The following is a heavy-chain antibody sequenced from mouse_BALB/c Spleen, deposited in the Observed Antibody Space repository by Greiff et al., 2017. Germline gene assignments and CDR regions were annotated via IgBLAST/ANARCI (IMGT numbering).Heavy chain of an antibody. Sequence: EVKLVESGPELVKPGASVKMSCKASGYTFTSYVMHWVKQKPGQGLEWIGYINPYNDGTKYNEKFKGKATLTSDKSSSTAYMELSSLTSEDSAVYYCARDYGYENFDYWGQGTTLTVSS. D-gene: IGHD2-2*01. CDR3: ARDYGYENFDY. J-gene: IGHJ2*01. CDR1: GYTFTSYV. V-gene: IGHV1-14*01. CDR2: INPYNDGT.